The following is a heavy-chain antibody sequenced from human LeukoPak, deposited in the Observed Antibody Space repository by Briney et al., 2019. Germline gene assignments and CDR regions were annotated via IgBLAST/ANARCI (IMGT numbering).Heavy chain of an antibody. CDR2: ITGSGGTT. D-gene: IGHD4-17*01. CDR1: GFALSNYA. J-gene: IGHJ3*01. Sequence: GGSLRLSCVASGFALSNYALTWVRQAPGKGLEWVSVITGSGGTTHYADSVKGRFTISRDNSKNTLYLEMNSLRVGDTAMYYCAKDPNGDYVGAFDFWGLGTMVTVSS. CDR3: AKDPNGDYVGAFDF. V-gene: IGHV3-23*01.